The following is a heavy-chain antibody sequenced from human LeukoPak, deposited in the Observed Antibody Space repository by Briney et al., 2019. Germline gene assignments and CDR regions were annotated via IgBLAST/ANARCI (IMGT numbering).Heavy chain of an antibody. J-gene: IGHJ4*02. CDR3: ARSYDYNIVVVVAAPGPFWDY. CDR2: ISAYNGNT. D-gene: IGHD2-15*01. CDR1: GYTFTSYG. V-gene: IGHV1-18*04. Sequence: ASVKVSCKASGYTFTSYGISWVRQAPGQGLEWMGWISAYNGNTNYAQKLQGRVTTTTDTSTSTAYMELRSLRSDDTAVYYCARSYDYNIVVVVAAPGPFWDYWGQGTLVTVSS.